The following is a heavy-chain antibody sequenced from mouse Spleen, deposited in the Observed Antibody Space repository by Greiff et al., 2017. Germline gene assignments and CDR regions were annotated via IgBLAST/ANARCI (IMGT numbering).Heavy chain of an antibody. Sequence: EVKLMESGGGLVQPGGSLKLSCAASGFTFSSYGMSWVRQTPDKRLELVATINSNGGSTYYPDSVKGRFTISRDNAKNTLYLQMSSLKSEDTAMYYCARPAWFAYWGQGTTLTVSS. J-gene: IGHJ2*01. D-gene: IGHD2-2*01. CDR2: INSNGGST. CDR3: ARPAWFAY. CDR1: GFTFSSYG. V-gene: IGHV5-6-3*01.